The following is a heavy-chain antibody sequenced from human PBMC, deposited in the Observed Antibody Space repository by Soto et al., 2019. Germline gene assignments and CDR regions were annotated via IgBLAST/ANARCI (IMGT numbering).Heavy chain of an antibody. Sequence: SETLSLTCTVSGGSISSGGYYWSWIRQHPGKGLEWIGYIYHSGSTYYNPSLKSRVTISVDRSKNQFSLKLSSVTAADTAVYYCARGTSVQAFDIWGQGTMVTVSS. J-gene: IGHJ3*02. CDR2: IYHSGST. CDR1: GGSISSGGYY. V-gene: IGHV4-30-2*01. CDR3: ARGTSVQAFDI. D-gene: IGHD1-1*01.